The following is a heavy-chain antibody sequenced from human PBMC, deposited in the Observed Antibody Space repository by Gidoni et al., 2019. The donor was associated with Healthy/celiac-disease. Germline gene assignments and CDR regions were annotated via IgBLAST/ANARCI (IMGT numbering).Heavy chain of an antibody. CDR2: ISYDGSNK. J-gene: IGHJ4*02. CDR3: ARAMVGATGLYGY. V-gene: IGHV3-30-3*01. CDR1: VFTFSRYA. D-gene: IGHD1-26*01. Sequence: QVQLVESGGGVVQPGRYLRLSCAASVFTFSRYAMHWVRQAPGKGLEWVAVISYDGSNKYYADSVKGRFTISRDNSKNTLYLQMNSLRAEDTAVYYCARAMVGATGLYGYWGQGTLVTVSS.